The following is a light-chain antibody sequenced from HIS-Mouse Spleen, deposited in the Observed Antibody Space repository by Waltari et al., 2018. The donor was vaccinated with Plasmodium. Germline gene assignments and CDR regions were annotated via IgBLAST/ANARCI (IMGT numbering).Light chain of an antibody. CDR3: QQYGSSPYT. J-gene: IGKJ2*01. Sequence: ELVLTQSPGTLSLSHGERATLTCRASQSVSSSYLAWYQQKPGQAPRLLIYGASSRATGIPDRFCGSGSGTDFTLTISILEPEDFAVYYCQQYGSSPYTFGHGTKLEIK. CDR1: QSVSSSY. V-gene: IGKV3-20*01. CDR2: GAS.